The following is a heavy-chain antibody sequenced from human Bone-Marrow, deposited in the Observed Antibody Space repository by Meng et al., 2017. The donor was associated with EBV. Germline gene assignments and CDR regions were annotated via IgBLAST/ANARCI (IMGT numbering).Heavy chain of an antibody. J-gene: IGHJ4*02. V-gene: IGHV4-34*01. CDR2: INHSGST. CDR3: ATGVDTIKYFDY. CDR1: GGSFRCYY. Sequence: VQRQHVEAGLWKPLAPPFPPVAVYGGSFRCYYWSWIRQPPRKGLEVMGEINHSGSTNYTPSLKSRFTISVDKSKNPFSLKLSTVTAADTAVYYCATGVDTIKYFDYWGQGTLVTVSS. D-gene: IGHD5-12*01.